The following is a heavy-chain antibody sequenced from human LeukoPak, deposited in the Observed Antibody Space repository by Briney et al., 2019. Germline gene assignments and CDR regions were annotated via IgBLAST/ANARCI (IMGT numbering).Heavy chain of an antibody. V-gene: IGHV7-4-1*02. CDR1: GYTFTSQD. D-gene: IGHD5-12*01. CDR3: ARVDGSGYDYSH. Sequence: GASVKVSCKASGYTFTSQDINWERQATGQGLEWMGWIDTNTGNPTYAQGFTGRFVFSLDTSVTTAYLQITSLKAEDTAVYYCARVDGSGYDYSHWGQGTLVTVSS. CDR2: IDTNTGNP. J-gene: IGHJ4*02.